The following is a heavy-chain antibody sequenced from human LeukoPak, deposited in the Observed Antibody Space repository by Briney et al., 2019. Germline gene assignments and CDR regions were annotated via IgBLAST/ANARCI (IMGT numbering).Heavy chain of an antibody. J-gene: IGHJ3*01. CDR2: IKQEGSQK. CDR1: GFTFRSNC. CDR3: ARGYYNILTSYSNRSAFDL. V-gene: IGHV3-7*04. Sequence: GGSLRLSCSASGFTFRSNCTTWVRHAPGKGLEWVATIKQEGSQKYYMDFAEGRHSISRDNAENSLFLQMNSLRVEDTAVYFCARGYYNILTSYSNRSAFDLWGEGTIVTVSS. D-gene: IGHD3-9*01.